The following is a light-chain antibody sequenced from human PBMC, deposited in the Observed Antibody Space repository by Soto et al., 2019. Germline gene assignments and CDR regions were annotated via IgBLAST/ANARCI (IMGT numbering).Light chain of an antibody. V-gene: IGLV2-11*01. CDR3: CSYAGIHTYV. CDR2: DVA. CDR1: SRDVGGFDY. Sequence: QSALTQPRSVSGSPGQSVTISCTGTSRDVGGFDYVSWYQQHPGKVPTLIMYDVAQRPSGVPERFSGFKSGNTASLTISGLDPGDEADYYWCSYAGIHTYVFGTGTKVAV. J-gene: IGLJ1*01.